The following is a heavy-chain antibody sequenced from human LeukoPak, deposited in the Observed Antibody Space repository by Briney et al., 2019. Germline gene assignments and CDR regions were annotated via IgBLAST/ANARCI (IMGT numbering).Heavy chain of an antibody. CDR1: GFTFDDYA. CDR2: ISWNSGSI. V-gene: IGHV3-9*01. D-gene: IGHD3-22*01. J-gene: IGHJ4*02. CDR3: ATGYDSSGYRLFDY. Sequence: EPGRSLRLSCAASGFTFDDYAMHWVRQAPGKGLEWVSGISWNSGSIGYADSVKGRFTISRDNAKNSLYLQMNSLRAEDTALYYCATGYDSSGYRLFDYWGQGTLVTVSS.